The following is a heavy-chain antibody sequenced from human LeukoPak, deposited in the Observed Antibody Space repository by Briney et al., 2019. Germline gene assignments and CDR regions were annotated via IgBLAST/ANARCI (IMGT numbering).Heavy chain of an antibody. CDR3: ARTRYFDY. CDR2: INPSGGST. D-gene: IGHD6-6*01. V-gene: IGHV1-46*01. Sequence: GLEWIGIINPSGGSTSYAQKFQGRVTMTRDTSTSTVYMELSSLRSEDTAVYYCARTRYFDYWGQGTLVTVSS. J-gene: IGHJ4*02.